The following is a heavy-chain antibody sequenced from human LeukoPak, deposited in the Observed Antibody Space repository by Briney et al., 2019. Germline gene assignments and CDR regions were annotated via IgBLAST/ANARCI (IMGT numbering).Heavy chain of an antibody. CDR1: GFTFSNYG. V-gene: IGHV3-23*01. J-gene: IGHJ4*02. Sequence: PGGSLTLSCIVSGFTFSNYGMSYLCQAPGKGLEWVSVISESGDRTYYADVVKGRFTVSRDIAQNTVSLQMSSLRIGDAGVYFCARAIRPMGMNTNFDFWGQGSLVTVSS. CDR3: ARAIRPMGMNTNFDF. D-gene: IGHD7-27*01. CDR2: ISESGDRT.